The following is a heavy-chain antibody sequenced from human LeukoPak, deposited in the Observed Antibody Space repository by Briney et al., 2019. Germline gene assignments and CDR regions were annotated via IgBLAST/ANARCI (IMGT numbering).Heavy chain of an antibody. Sequence: ASVKVSCKASGYTFIGHYIHWVRQAPGQGLEWMGWMNPDSGGTNYAQKFQDRVTMNRDTSITTAYMELSRLTSDDTAIYYCAIIMEYYDFTPRGFDIWGQGTMVAVSS. J-gene: IGHJ3*02. CDR3: AIIMEYYDFTPRGFDI. D-gene: IGHD3/OR15-3a*01. V-gene: IGHV1-2*02. CDR2: MNPDSGGT. CDR1: GYTFIGHY.